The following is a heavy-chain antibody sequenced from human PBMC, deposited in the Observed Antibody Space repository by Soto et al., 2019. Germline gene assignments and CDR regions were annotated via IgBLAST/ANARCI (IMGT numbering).Heavy chain of an antibody. CDR3: AREAAALGNDY. CDR2: MNPNSGNT. D-gene: IGHD2-2*01. Sequence: QVQLVQSGAEVKKPGASVKVSCKASGYTFTSYDINWVRHATGQGLEWMGWMNPNSGNTGYAKKFQGRVTMTRNNSISTAYVELSSLRSEDTAVYYCAREAAALGNDYWGQGTLVTVSS. V-gene: IGHV1-8*02. J-gene: IGHJ4*02. CDR1: GYTFTSYD.